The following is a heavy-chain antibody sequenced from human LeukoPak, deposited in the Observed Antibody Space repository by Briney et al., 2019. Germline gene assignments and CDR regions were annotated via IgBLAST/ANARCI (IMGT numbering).Heavy chain of an antibody. J-gene: IGHJ3*01. Sequence: GGSLRLSCAASGFTFSSYSMNWVRQAPGKGLGWVSSISSSSSYIYYADSMKGRFTISRDNAKNSLYLQMNSLGAEDTAVFYCARDSHDAFDVWGQGTMVTVSS. CDR1: GFTFSSYS. CDR2: ISSSSSYI. CDR3: ARDSHDAFDV. V-gene: IGHV3-21*01.